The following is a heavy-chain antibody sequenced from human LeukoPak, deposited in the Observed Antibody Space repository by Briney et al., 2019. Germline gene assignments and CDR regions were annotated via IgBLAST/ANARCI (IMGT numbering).Heavy chain of an antibody. CDR2: IIPIFGTA. V-gene: IGHV1-69*05. D-gene: IGHD6-6*01. CDR3: ARGYSSSSGYLRPFDY. Sequence: GASVKVSCKASGYTFTSYGISWVRQAPGQGLEWMGGIIPIFGTANYAQKFQGRVTITTDESTSTAYMELSSLRSEDTAVYYCARGYSSSSGYLRPFDYWGQGTLVTVSS. CDR1: GYTFTSYG. J-gene: IGHJ4*02.